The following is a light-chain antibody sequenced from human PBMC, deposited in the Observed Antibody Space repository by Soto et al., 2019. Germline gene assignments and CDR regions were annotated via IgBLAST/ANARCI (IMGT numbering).Light chain of an antibody. V-gene: IGKV1-5*01. CDR1: QSIDRW. CDR3: QQYTNTNNPWM. Sequence: DIQMTQSPSTLPASLGDRVTITCRASQSIDRWLAWYQQRPGKAPKLLVYDASTLQSGVASRFSGSGSGTEFTLIISGLQPDDSATYYCQQYTNTNNPWMFGQGTKVDIK. CDR2: DAS. J-gene: IGKJ1*01.